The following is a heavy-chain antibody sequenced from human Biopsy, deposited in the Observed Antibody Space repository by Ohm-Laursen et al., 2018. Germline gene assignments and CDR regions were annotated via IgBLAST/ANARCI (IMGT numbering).Heavy chain of an antibody. Sequence: TLSLTCTVSGGAISSGGSYWSWIRQRPGKGLEWIWHIFNSANAYYNPSLKNLITISGDTSKNQFSLKLNSVNAADTAMYYCARGDYFDSNGYFWFDPWGQGTLVTVSS. CDR1: GGAISSGGSY. D-gene: IGHD3-22*01. CDR2: IFNSANA. CDR3: ARGDYFDSNGYFWFDP. J-gene: IGHJ5*02. V-gene: IGHV4-31*01.